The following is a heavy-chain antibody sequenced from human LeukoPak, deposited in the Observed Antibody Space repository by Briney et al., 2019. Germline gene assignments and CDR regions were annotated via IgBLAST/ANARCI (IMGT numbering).Heavy chain of an antibody. CDR3: ARGLGSSSRRAFDY. V-gene: IGHV3-48*03. CDR2: ITSSGSIM. D-gene: IGHD6-6*01. Sequence: GGPLRLSCAASGFTFSSYEMNWVRQAPGKGLGWVSYITSSGSIMYYTESVKGRFTISRDNFKNSLYLQMNSLRAEDTAVYCCARGLGSSSRRAFDYWGQGTLVTVSS. CDR1: GFTFSSYE. J-gene: IGHJ4*02.